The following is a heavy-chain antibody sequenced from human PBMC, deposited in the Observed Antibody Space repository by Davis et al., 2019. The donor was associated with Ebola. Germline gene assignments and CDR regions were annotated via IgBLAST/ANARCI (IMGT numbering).Heavy chain of an antibody. CDR3: AKDNRGRAYYYYGMDV. CDR2: ISWNSGSI. CDR1: GFTFDDYA. J-gene: IGHJ6*02. Sequence: SLKISCAASGFTFDDYAMHWVRQAPGKGLEWVSGISWNSGSIGYADSVKGRFTISRDNAKNSLYLQMNSLRAEDTALYYCAKDNRGRAYYYYGMDVWGQGTTVTVSS. V-gene: IGHV3-9*01.